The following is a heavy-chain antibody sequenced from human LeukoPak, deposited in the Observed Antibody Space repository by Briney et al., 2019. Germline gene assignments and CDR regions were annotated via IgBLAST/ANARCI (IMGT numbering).Heavy chain of an antibody. Sequence: SETLSLTCAVYGGSFSGYYWSWIRQPPGQGLEWIAFIHSSGSTGYSPSLKSRVTISVDTSKNHFSLKVTSLTPADTGVYYCARTLSRWDPFDYWGQGTLVTVSS. CDR3: ARTLSRWDPFDY. CDR1: GGSFSGYY. J-gene: IGHJ4*02. CDR2: IHSSGST. V-gene: IGHV4-59*01. D-gene: IGHD1-26*01.